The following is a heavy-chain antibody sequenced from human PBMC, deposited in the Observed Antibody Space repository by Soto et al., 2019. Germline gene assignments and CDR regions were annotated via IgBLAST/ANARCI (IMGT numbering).Heavy chain of an antibody. CDR3: ARLPDTSGYYYFDY. Sequence: PGESLKISCKGSGYRFTDYWIGWVRQMPGNGLEWMGIIYPDDSDTRYSPSFQGQVTISADKSISTAYLQWSGLKASDTAMYYCARLPDTSGYYYFDYWGPGTVVTVSS. CDR2: IYPDDSDT. V-gene: IGHV5-51*01. D-gene: IGHD3-22*01. CDR1: GYRFTDYW. J-gene: IGHJ4*02.